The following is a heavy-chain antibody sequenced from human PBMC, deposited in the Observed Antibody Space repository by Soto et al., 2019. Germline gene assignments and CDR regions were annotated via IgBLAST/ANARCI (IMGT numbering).Heavy chain of an antibody. Sequence: EVQLLESGGDLVQPGGSLRLSCAASGFTLRNYAMAWVRQAPGKGLEWVSESNSGGNIFYADSMKGRITISRDTSKNTVYLQMNSLRVEDTALYYCAKDRQDDWAWTFDSWGQGTLVTVSP. CDR3: AKDRQDDWAWTFDS. CDR2: SNSGGNI. D-gene: IGHD3-16*01. J-gene: IGHJ4*02. CDR1: GFTLRNYA. V-gene: IGHV3-23*01.